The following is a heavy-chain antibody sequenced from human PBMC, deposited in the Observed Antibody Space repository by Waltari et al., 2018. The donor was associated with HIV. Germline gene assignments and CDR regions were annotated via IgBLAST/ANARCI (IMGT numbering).Heavy chain of an antibody. D-gene: IGHD6-19*01. Sequence: EMQLVESGGGLVKPGGSLRLSCAASGFTFRSFSMTWVRRAPGKVLEWFSSIITASTYIYYGDEVKGRFTISRDNAKTSLYRKMNSLRAEDTAVYFCARSSVPVGPLYGMDVWGQGTTVTVAS. CDR1: GFTFRSFS. J-gene: IGHJ6*02. CDR3: ARSSVPVGPLYGMDV. CDR2: IITASTYI. V-gene: IGHV3-21*02.